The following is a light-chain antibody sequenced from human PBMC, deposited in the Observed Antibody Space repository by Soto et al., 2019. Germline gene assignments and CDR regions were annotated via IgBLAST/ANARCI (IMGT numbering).Light chain of an antibody. Sequence: QSALTQPPSVSGSPGQSVTISCTGTSSDIGAYNRVSWYQQPPGTAPKLMIYEVRDRTSGVPDRFSGSKSGNTASLTISGLQAEDEADYYCSSYTSSNILIFGGGTKLTVL. CDR3: SSYTSSNILI. J-gene: IGLJ2*01. V-gene: IGLV2-18*02. CDR2: EVR. CDR1: SSDIGAYNR.